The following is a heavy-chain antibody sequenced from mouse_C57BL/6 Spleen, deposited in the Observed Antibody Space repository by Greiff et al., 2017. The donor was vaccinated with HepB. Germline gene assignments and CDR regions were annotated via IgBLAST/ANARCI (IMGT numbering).Heavy chain of an antibody. D-gene: IGHD1-1*01. CDR3: ARFYYGSSCRDY. CDR1: GYTFTSYW. J-gene: IGHJ2*01. Sequence: QVQLQQPGAELVKPGASVKMSCKASGYTFTSYWITWVKQRPGQGLEWIGDIYPGSGSTNYNEKFKSKATLTVDTSSSTAYMKLSSLTSEDSAVYYCARFYYGSSCRDYWGQGTTLTVSS. V-gene: IGHV1-55*01. CDR2: IYPGSGST.